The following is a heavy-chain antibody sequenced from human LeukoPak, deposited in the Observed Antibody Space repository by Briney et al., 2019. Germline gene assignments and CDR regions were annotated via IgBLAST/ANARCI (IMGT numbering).Heavy chain of an antibody. CDR1: GYTLTRYF. Sequence: GASVKVSCKASGYTLTRYFIHWVRQAPGQGLEWMGIINPNGGSTSYPQKFQGRVTMTRDTSTSTVYMELSSLRSEDTAVYYCARDPGRDWGQGTLVTVSS. D-gene: IGHD1-1*01. CDR2: INPNGGST. V-gene: IGHV1-46*01. CDR3: ARDPGRD. J-gene: IGHJ4*02.